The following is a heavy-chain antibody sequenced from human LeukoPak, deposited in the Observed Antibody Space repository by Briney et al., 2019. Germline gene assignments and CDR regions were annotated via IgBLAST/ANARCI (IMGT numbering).Heavy chain of an antibody. V-gene: IGHV3-33*08. J-gene: IGHJ4*02. CDR1: QFTFNAHA. CDR3: AREFPYGFYFDY. D-gene: IGHD3-10*01. Sequence: GGSLRLSCSASQFTFNAHALHWVRQAPGKGLEWVAVIWYDGSNKYYADSVKGRFTISRDNSKNTLYLQMNSLRAEDTAVYYCAREFPYGFYFDYWGQGTLVTVSS. CDR2: IWYDGSNK.